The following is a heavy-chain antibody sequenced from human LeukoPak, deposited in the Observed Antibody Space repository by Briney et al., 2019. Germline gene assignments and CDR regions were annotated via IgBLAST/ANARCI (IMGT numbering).Heavy chain of an antibody. J-gene: IGHJ6*03. D-gene: IGHD5-18*01. CDR2: INHSGST. CDR3: ARHGYSYGIQSYYYYYYMDV. Sequence: SETLSLTCAVSGGSFSGYYWSWIRQPPGKGLEWIGEINHSGSTNYNPSLKSRVTISVDTSKNQFSLKVSSVTAADTAVYYCARHGYSYGIQSYYYYYYMDVWGKGTTVTVSS. V-gene: IGHV4-34*01. CDR1: GGSFSGYY.